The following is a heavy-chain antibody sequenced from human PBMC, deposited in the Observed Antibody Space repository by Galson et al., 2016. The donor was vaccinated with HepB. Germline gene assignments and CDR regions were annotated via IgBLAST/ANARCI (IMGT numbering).Heavy chain of an antibody. J-gene: IGHJ4*02. CDR2: LSASGGAT. CDR1: GFTFNTYA. CDR3: AKGRTGTTGPVEY. V-gene: IGHV3-23*01. Sequence: SLRLSCAAYGFTFNTYAMSWVRQAPGKGLEWVSTLSASGGATYYSDSVKGRFTISRDNSKNTLYLQMNSLRDEDTAVYYCAKGRTGTTGPVEYWGQGTLVTVSS. D-gene: IGHD1-1*01.